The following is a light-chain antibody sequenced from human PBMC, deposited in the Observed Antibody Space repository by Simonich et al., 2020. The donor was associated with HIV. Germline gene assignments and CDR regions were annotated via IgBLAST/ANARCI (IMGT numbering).Light chain of an antibody. V-gene: IGLV1-44*01. J-gene: IGLJ2*01. Sequence: QSVLTQPPSASGTPGQRVTISCSGSSSNIGSNTVNWYQKLPGTAPKLLIYRNNQRPSGVPDRFSGSKSGTAASRAISGLQSEDEAAYYCAAWDDSLNGPVFGGGTKLTVL. CDR1: SSNIGSNT. CDR2: RNN. CDR3: AAWDDSLNGPV.